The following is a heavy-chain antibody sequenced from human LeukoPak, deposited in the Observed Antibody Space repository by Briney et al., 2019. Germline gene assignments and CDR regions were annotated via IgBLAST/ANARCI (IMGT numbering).Heavy chain of an antibody. CDR1: GFAFSTYA. CDR3: AKVKSYYGSGPPWLSGMDV. D-gene: IGHD3-10*01. Sequence: PGGSLRLSCAASGFAFSTYAMSWVRQAPGKGLEWVSAISDSGGSTYYADSVKGRFTISRDNSKNTLYLQMNSLRAEDTALYYCAKVKSYYGSGPPWLSGMDVWGKGTTVTVSS. CDR2: ISDSGGST. J-gene: IGHJ6*04. V-gene: IGHV3-23*01.